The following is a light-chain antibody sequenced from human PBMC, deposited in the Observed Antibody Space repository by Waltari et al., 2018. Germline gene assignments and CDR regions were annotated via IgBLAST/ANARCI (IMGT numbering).Light chain of an antibody. CDR1: HSNIGAGYD. CDR3: QSYDTRLGASNYV. CDR2: GNT. Sequence: QSVLTPPPSVSGAPGQRVTISCTGSHSNIGAGYDVHWYQQLPGTAPKLLIYGNTNRPSGVPDRFSGSKSGTSASLAITGLQAEDEADYYCQSYDTRLGASNYVFGTGTKVTVL. V-gene: IGLV1-40*01. J-gene: IGLJ1*01.